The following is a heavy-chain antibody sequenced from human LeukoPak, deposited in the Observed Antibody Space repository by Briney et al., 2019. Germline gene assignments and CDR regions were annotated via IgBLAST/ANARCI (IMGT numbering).Heavy chain of an antibody. CDR2: ISSKDYGGTT. J-gene: IGHJ4*02. V-gene: IGHV3-49*03. Sequence: HPGRSLRLSCTGSGFNFDGSTMTWFRQAPGKGLEWVGFISSKDYGGTTEYAASVKGRFTFSRDDSRSIAYLQMNSLKTEDTAVYYCTRESGYSYGYYWGQGTMVTVSS. D-gene: IGHD5-18*01. CDR1: GFNFDGST. CDR3: TRESGYSYGYY.